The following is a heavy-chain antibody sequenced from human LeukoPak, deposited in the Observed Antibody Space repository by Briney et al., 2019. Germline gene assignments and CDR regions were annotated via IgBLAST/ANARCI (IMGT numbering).Heavy chain of an antibody. CDR2: IDWDDDK. CDR3: ARTPYCGGDCYVDY. CDR1: GFSRSTSGMR. Sequence: SGPALVKPTPTLTLTCTFSGFSRSTSGMRVSWIRQPPEKALEWLALIDWDDDKFYNTSLKTRLPISKPTSKNQVVLTMTNMDPVDTATYYCARTPYCGGDCYVDYWGQGTLVTVSS. V-gene: IGHV2-70*04. D-gene: IGHD2-21*02. J-gene: IGHJ4*02.